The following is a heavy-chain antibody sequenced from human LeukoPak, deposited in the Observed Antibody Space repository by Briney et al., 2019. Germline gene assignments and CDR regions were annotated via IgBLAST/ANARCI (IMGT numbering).Heavy chain of an antibody. CDR2: ISSSGSTI. CDR3: ARDACSEYNWNYGSFDP. V-gene: IGHV3-11*01. D-gene: IGHD1-7*01. J-gene: IGHJ5*02. Sequence: PGGSLRLSCAASGFTFSDYYMSWIRQAPGKGLEWVPYISSSGSTIYYADSVKGRFTISRDNAKNSLYLQMNSLRAEDTAVYYCARDACSEYNWNYGSFDPWGQGTLVTVSS. CDR1: GFTFSDYY.